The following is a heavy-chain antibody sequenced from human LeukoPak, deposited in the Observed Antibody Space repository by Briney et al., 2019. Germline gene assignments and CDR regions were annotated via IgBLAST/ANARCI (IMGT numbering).Heavy chain of an antibody. V-gene: IGHV3-53*01. D-gene: IGHD6-6*01. Sequence: GGSLRLSCTVSGFTVSSNSMSWVRQAPGKGLEWVSFIYSAGNTHYSDSVKGRFTISIDNSKNTLYLQMNSLRAEDTAVYYCAREVVRQLLSGWGQGTLVTVSS. CDR3: AREVVRQLLSG. J-gene: IGHJ4*02. CDR2: IYSAGNT. CDR1: GFTVSSNS.